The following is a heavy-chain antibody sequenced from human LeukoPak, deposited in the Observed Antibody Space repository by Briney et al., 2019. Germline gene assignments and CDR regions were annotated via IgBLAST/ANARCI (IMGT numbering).Heavy chain of an antibody. D-gene: IGHD3-22*01. CDR3: AREVYYYDSSGFYYSGGFGY. CDR2: ISSGSTTI. V-gene: IGHV3-48*01. J-gene: IGHJ4*02. CDR1: GFTFNNYN. Sequence: PGGSLRLSCAASGFTFNNYNINWVRQAPGKGLEWVSYISSGSTTIYYADSVKGRFPISRDNAKNSLYLQMNSLRAEDTAVYYCAREVYYYDSSGFYYSGGFGYWGQGTLVTVSS.